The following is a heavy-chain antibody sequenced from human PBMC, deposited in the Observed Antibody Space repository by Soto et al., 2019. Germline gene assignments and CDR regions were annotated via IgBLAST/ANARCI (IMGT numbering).Heavy chain of an antibody. Sequence: SVKVSCKASGCTFSSYAISWVRQAPGQGLEWMGGIIPIFGTANYAQKLQGRVTITADKSTSTAYMELSSLRSEDTAVYYCARDLPRPRIVVVTARWAFDIWGQGTMVTVSS. CDR2: IIPIFGTA. CDR1: GCTFSSYA. V-gene: IGHV1-69*06. CDR3: ARDLPRPRIVVVTARWAFDI. D-gene: IGHD2-21*02. J-gene: IGHJ3*02.